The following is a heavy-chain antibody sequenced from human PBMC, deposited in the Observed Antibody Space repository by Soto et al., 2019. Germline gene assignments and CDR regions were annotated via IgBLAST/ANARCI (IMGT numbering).Heavy chain of an antibody. CDR3: AKVSRKGSAIDFDY. CDR2: VNPNNGDT. J-gene: IGHJ4*02. Sequence: QVQLVQSGAELKKPGASVKVSCKASGYTFSNYDMNWVRQATGQGPEWIGWVNPNNGDTGYAQKFQGRVTLTTDISPPTAYMEQTSLRSEDTATYYWAKVSRKGSAIDFDYWGQGTLITVSS. V-gene: IGHV1-8*01. CDR1: GYTFSNYD. D-gene: IGHD3-10*01.